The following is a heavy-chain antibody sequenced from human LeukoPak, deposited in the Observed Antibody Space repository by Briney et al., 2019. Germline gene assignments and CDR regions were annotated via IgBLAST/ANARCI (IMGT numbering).Heavy chain of an antibody. CDR2: IKQDGSEK. V-gene: IGHV3-7*01. D-gene: IGHD3-10*01. J-gene: IGHJ4*02. CDR3: ARDRLLLWFGELSS. Sequence: GGSLRLSCAASGFTFSSYWMSWVRQAPGKGLEWVANIKQDGSEKYYVDSVKGRFTISRDNAKNSLYLQMNSLRAEDTAVYYCARDRLLLWFGELSSGGQGTLVTVSS. CDR1: GFTFSSYW.